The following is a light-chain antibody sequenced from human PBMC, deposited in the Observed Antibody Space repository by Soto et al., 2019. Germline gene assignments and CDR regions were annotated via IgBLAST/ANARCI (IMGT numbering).Light chain of an antibody. CDR3: QQYNNWPLT. Sequence: EIALTQSPGTLSLSPGERDPLSCMASQSVSNNYLAWYQQKPGQAPRLLIYDASTMATGFPARFSGSGSGTEFTLTISSLQSEDFAVYYCQQYNNWPLTFGGGTKVDIK. CDR1: QSVSNN. CDR2: DAS. V-gene: IGKV3-15*01. J-gene: IGKJ4*01.